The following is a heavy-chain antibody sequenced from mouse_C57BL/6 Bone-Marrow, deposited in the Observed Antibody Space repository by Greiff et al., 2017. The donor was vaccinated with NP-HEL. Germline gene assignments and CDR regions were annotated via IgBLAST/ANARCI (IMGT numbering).Heavy chain of an antibody. CDR1: GYAFTNYL. CDR3: ARAGY. CDR2: INPGSGGT. V-gene: IGHV1-54*01. J-gene: IGHJ4*01. Sequence: VHLVESGAELVRPGTSVKVSCKASGYAFTNYLIEWVKQRPGQGLEWIGVINPGSGGTNSTSTVKGKATLTADKSSSTAYMQLSSLTSEDAAVYFGARAGYWGQGTSVTVSS.